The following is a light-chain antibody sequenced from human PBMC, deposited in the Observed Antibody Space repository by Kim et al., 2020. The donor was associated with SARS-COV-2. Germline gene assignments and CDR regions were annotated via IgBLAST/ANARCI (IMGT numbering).Light chain of an antibody. Sequence: QKVTISCSGSSSNIGNNYVSWYQQLPGTAPKLLIYDNNKRPSGIPDRFSGSKSGTSATLGITGLQTGDEADYYCGTWDSSLSAGVFGTGTKVTVL. J-gene: IGLJ1*01. CDR3: GTWDSSLSAGV. CDR1: SSNIGNNY. V-gene: IGLV1-51*01. CDR2: DNN.